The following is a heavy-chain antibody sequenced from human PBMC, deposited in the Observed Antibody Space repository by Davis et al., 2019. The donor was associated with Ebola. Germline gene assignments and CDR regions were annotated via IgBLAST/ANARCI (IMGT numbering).Heavy chain of an antibody. CDR2: IWYDGSNK. CDR3: ARVFIAAAGNGYGMDV. V-gene: IGHV3-33*01. D-gene: IGHD6-13*01. Sequence: GESLKISCAASGFTFSSYGMHWVRQAPGKGLEWVAVIWYDGSNKYYADSVKGRFTISRDNAKNSLYLQMNSLRAEDTAVYYCARVFIAAAGNGYGMDVWGQGTTVTVSS. CDR1: GFTFSSYG. J-gene: IGHJ6*02.